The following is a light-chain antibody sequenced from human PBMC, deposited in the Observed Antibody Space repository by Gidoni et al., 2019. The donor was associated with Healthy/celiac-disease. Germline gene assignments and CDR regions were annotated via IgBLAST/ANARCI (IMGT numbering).Light chain of an antibody. CDR1: QSVSSY. V-gene: IGKV3-11*01. CDR2: DAS. J-gene: IGKJ4*01. CDR3: QQRSNWPPALT. Sequence: EIVLTQSPATLSLSPGERANLSCRASQSVSSYLAWYQQKPGQAPRLLIYDASNRATGIPARFSGSGSGTDFTLTISSLEPEDFAVYYCQQRSNWPPALTFGGGTKVEIQ.